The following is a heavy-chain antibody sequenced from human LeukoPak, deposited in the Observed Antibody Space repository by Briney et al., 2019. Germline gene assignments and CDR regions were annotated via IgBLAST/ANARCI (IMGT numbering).Heavy chain of an antibody. CDR1: GFTFTSYW. J-gene: IGHJ4*02. CDR2: IKQDGSEK. CDR3: ARGDGPLGPTGVVVVTPPLYYFDY. D-gene: IGHD3-22*01. Sequence: PGGSLRLSCAASGFTFTSYWMSWVRQAPGKGLEWVANIKQDGSEKYNVDSVKGRFTISRDNAKNSLYLQMNSLRAEDTAVYYCARGDGPLGPTGVVVVTPPLYYFDYWGQGTLVTVSS. V-gene: IGHV3-7*01.